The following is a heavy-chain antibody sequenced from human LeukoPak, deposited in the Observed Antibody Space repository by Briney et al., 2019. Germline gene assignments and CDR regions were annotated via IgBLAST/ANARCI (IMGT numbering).Heavy chain of an antibody. Sequence: PSETLSLTCTVSGGSISSSSYYWGWIRQPPGKGLEWIGSIYYSGSTYYNPSLKSRVTISVDTSKNQFSLKLSSVTAADTAVYYCARVKGWLQSYFDYWGQGTLVTVSS. CDR1: GGSISSSSYY. CDR3: ARVKGWLQSYFDY. CDR2: IYYSGST. J-gene: IGHJ4*02. D-gene: IGHD5-24*01. V-gene: IGHV4-39*07.